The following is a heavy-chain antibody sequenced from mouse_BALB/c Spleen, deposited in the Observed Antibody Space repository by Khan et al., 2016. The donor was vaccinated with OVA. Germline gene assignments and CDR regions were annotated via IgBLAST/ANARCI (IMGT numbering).Heavy chain of an antibody. CDR1: GFSLTNYG. D-gene: IGHD2-10*01. CDR3: ARQPYYHYNIMDY. CDR2: IWSDGST. V-gene: IGHV2-6-1*01. Sequence: QVQLQQSGPGLAAPSQSLSITCTISGFSLTNYGVHWVRQPPGKGLEWLVVIWSDGSTNYNSVLKSRLTVTKDNSQIQVFLKMNSLQTDDTAIYFCARQPYYHYNIMDYWGQGTSVTVSS. J-gene: IGHJ4*01.